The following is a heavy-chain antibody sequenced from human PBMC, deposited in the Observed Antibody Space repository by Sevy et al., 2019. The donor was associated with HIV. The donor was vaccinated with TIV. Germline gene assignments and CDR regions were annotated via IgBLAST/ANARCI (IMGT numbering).Heavy chain of an antibody. J-gene: IGHJ4*02. D-gene: IGHD3-9*01. CDR1: GFTFSSYG. Sequence: GGSLRLSCAASGFTFSSYGMHWVRQAPGKGLEWVAVISYTGSTKYYADSVKGRFTISRDNSKNTLYLQMNSLRAEDTAVYYCATDRISDWFFDSWGQGTLVTVSS. CDR3: ATDRISDWFFDS. V-gene: IGHV3-30*03. CDR2: ISYTGSTK.